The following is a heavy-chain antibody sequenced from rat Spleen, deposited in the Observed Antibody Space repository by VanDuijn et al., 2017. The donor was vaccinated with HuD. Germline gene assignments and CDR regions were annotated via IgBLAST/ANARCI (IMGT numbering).Heavy chain of an antibody. CDR1: GFSLISNS. J-gene: IGHJ2*01. CDR3: ARVPFTKSGISTALDY. Sequence: QVQLKESGPGLVQPSQTLSLTCTVSGFSLISNSIHWVRQPPGKGLEWMGGIWGDGSTDYNSALKSRLSISGDTSKSQVFLKMNSLQTDDTAIYFCARVPFTKSGISTALDYWGQGVMVTVSS. D-gene: IGHD1-2*01. CDR2: IWGDGST. V-gene: IGHV2-1*01.